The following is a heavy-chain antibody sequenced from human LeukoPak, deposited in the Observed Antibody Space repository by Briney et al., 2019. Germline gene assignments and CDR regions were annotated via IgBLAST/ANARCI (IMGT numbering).Heavy chain of an antibody. V-gene: IGHV1-18*04. CDR2: ISAYNGNT. D-gene: IGHD6-19*01. CDR3: ARAWAVAGTRTEAFDI. CDR1: GYSVNAYN. Sequence: ASVKVSCEASGYSVNAYNMHWVRQAPGQGLEWMGWISAYNGNTNYAQKLQGRVTMTTDTSTSTAYMELRSLRSDDTAVYYCARAWAVAGTRTEAFDIWGQGTMVTVSS. J-gene: IGHJ3*02.